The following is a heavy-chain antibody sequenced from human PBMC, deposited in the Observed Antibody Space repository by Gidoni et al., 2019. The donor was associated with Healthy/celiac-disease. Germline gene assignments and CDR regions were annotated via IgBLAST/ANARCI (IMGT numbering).Heavy chain of an antibody. CDR2: IIPIFGTA. J-gene: IGHJ4*02. CDR1: GGTFSSYA. CDR3: ARSHLPPYYYDSSGYVDYFDY. Sequence: QVQLVQSGAEVKKPGSSVKVSCKASGGTFSSYAISWVRQAPGQGLEWMGGIIPIFGTANYAQKFQGRVTITADESTSTAYMELSSLRSEDTAVYYCARSHLPPYYYDSSGYVDYFDYWGQGTLVTVSS. V-gene: IGHV1-69*01. D-gene: IGHD3-22*01.